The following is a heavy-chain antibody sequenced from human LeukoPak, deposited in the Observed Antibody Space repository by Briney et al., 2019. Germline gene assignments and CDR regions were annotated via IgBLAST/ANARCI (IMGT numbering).Heavy chain of an antibody. CDR2: IIPIFGSA. V-gene: IGHV1-69*13. Sequence: GASVKVSCKASGGTFSSYAISWVRQAPGQGLEWMGGIIPIFGSANYAQKFQGRVTITADESTSTAYMELSSLRSEDTAVYYCASPTDEVVPAARPTYYYYGMDVWGQGNTVTVSS. J-gene: IGHJ6*02. D-gene: IGHD2-2*01. CDR3: ASPTDEVVPAARPTYYYYGMDV. CDR1: GGTFSSYA.